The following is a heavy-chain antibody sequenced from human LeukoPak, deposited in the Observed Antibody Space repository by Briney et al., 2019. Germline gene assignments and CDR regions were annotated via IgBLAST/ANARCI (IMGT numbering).Heavy chain of an antibody. CDR3: ARGSLAAAATFDY. CDR1: GGSISSSNW. CDR2: INHSGST. J-gene: IGHJ4*02. Sequence: PSETLSLTCAVSGGSISSSNWWSWVRQPPGKGLEWIGEINHSGSTNYNPSLKSRVTISVDTSKNQFSLKLSSVTAADTAVYYCARGSLAAAATFDYWGQGTLVTVSS. D-gene: IGHD6-13*01. V-gene: IGHV4-4*02.